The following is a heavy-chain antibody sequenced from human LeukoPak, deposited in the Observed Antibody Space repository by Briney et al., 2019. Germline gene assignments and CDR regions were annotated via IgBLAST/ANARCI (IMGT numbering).Heavy chain of an antibody. Sequence: SETLSLTCTVSGASITSYSWNWIRQPAGKGLEWIGRIHGNGSTNYNPSFKNRVTMSLDTSKSQFSLNLTSVTAADTAVYYCARWGSIAVARFDYWGQGTLVTVSS. CDR2: IHGNGST. V-gene: IGHV4-4*07. CDR3: ARWGSIAVARFDY. CDR1: GASITSYS. D-gene: IGHD6-6*01. J-gene: IGHJ4*02.